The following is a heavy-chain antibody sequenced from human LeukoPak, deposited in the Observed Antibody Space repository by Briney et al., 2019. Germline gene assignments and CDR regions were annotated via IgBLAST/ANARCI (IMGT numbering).Heavy chain of an antibody. V-gene: IGHV1-2*02. Sequence: ASVKVFCKASGYTFTGYYMHWVRQAPGQGLEWMGWINPNSGGTNYAQKFQGRVTMTRNTSISTAYMELSSLRSEDTAVYYCARGRGKRSIAARIDAFDIWGQGTMVTVSS. CDR3: ARGRGKRSIAARIDAFDI. CDR1: GYTFTGYY. J-gene: IGHJ3*02. CDR2: INPNSGGT. D-gene: IGHD6-6*01.